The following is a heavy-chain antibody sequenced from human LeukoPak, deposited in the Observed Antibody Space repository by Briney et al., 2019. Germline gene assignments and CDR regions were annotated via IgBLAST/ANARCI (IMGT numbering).Heavy chain of an antibody. CDR3: AKWGSYYYDSSGYRFDY. J-gene: IGHJ4*02. V-gene: IGHV1-69*13. Sequence: SVKVSCKASGGTFSSYAISWVRQAPGQGLEWMGGIIPIFGTANYAQKFQGRVTITADESTSTAYMELSSLRSEDTAVYYCAKWGSYYYDSSGYRFDYWGQGPRSPSPQ. D-gene: IGHD3-22*01. CDR2: IIPIFGTA. CDR1: GGTFSSYA.